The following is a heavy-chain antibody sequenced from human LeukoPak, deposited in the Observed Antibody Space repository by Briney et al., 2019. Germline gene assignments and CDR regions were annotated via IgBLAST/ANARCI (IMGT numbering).Heavy chain of an antibody. CDR3: ARYRSGEKNYYGSGDEKYFDY. V-gene: IGHV4-34*01. Sequence: SETLSLTCAVYGGSFSGYCWSWIRQPPGKGLEWIGEINHSGSTNYNPSLKSRVTISVDTSKNQFSLKLSSVTAADTAVYYCARYRSGEKNYYGSGDEKYFDYWGQGTLVTVSS. CDR2: INHSGST. CDR1: GGSFSGYC. D-gene: IGHD3-10*01. J-gene: IGHJ4*02.